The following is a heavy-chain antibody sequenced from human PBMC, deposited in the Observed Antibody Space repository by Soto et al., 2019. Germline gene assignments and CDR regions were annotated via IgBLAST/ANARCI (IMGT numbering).Heavy chain of an antibody. V-gene: IGHV3-21*01. CDR2: ISSSSSYI. Sequence: GGSLRLSCAASGFTFSSYSMNWVRQAPGKGLEWVSSISSSSSYIYYADSVKGRFTISRDNAKNSLYLQMNSLRAEDTAVYYCARALEHGGDDAFDIWGQGTMVTVSS. J-gene: IGHJ3*02. D-gene: IGHD1-1*01. CDR1: GFTFSSYS. CDR3: ARALEHGGDDAFDI.